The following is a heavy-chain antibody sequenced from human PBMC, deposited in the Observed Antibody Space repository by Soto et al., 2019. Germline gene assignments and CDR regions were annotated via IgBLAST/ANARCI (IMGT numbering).Heavy chain of an antibody. J-gene: IGHJ4*02. CDR2: ICFSGTT. V-gene: IGHV4-39*01. D-gene: IGHD1-1*01. Sequence: PSETLSLTCSISGASFSGCDYFWGWVRQPPGKGLAWIGSICFSGTTYYNPSLRGRVTISVDTTNNQFSLSLNSVTAADTAVYFCARQRRATGTYAQPLDNWGQGTKVTVSS. CDR3: ARQRRATGTYAQPLDN. CDR1: GASFSGCDYF.